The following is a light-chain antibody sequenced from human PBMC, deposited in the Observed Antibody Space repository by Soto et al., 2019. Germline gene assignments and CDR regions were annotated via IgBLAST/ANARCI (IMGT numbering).Light chain of an antibody. CDR3: QQYNSYSPWT. J-gene: IGKJ1*01. Sequence: DIHMTQSPSTLSAAFGDIVTIPCRASQSVNKLLAWFQQKPGKVPKLLIFDASTLQTGVPSRFGGGGSGTEFTLTISGLQPDDFATYYCQQYNSYSPWTFGPGTKVDIK. CDR2: DAS. CDR1: QSVNKL. V-gene: IGKV1-5*01.